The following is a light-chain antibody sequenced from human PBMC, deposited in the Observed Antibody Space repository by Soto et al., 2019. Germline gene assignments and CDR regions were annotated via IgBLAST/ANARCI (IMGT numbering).Light chain of an antibody. CDR2: AAS. V-gene: IGKV1-27*01. Sequence: DIQMTQSPSSLSASVGDRVTITCRASQGTSYYLAWYQQRPGKVPKLLIYAASTLQSGVPSRFSGSGSGTDFTLTISSLQPEDVATYYCQEYKRAPGLTFGGGTKVEIK. CDR1: QGTSYY. CDR3: QEYKRAPGLT. J-gene: IGKJ4*01.